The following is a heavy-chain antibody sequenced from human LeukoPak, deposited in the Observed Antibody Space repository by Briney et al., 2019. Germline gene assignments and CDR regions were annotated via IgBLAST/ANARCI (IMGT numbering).Heavy chain of an antibody. J-gene: IGHJ4*02. CDR2: ISYDGSNK. V-gene: IGHV3-30*18. D-gene: IGHD2-2*01. Sequence: GGSLRLSCAASGFTFSSYGMHWVRQAPGKGLEWVAVISYDGSNKYYADSVKGRFTISRDNSKNTLYLQMNSLRAEDTAVYNCAKWGGYIVVVPAATFDYWGQGTLVTVSS. CDR3: AKWGGYIVVVPAATFDY. CDR1: GFTFSSYG.